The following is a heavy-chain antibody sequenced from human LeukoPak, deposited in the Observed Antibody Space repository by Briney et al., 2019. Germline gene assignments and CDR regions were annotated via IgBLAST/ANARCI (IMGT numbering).Heavy chain of an antibody. D-gene: IGHD1-1*01. CDR2: ISPNNGNT. J-gene: IGHJ3*01. V-gene: IGHV1-18*01. CDR1: GYTFRTSS. CDR3: TRVRDSNNLWGPFDV. Sequence: SSVNVSCKAFGYTFRTSSITWVRQAPGQRLEGMGWISPNNGNTHYAQRVQGRVTLTTDTSTSTAYLALRSLRSEDTAIYYCTRVRDSNNLWGPFDVWGQGTTVTVSS.